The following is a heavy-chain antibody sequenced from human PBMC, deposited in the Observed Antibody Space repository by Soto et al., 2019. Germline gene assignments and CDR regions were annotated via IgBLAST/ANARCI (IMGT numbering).Heavy chain of an antibody. J-gene: IGHJ6*02. CDR2: IKTSAGGGAT. Sequence: EVQLVESAGGLVKPGGSLRLSCVASGFSFNEAWMNWVRQAPRQGLEWAGRIKTSAGGGATNYAAPVQGRFTISRDDSKNTLYLHMNSLRTEDTAIYYCTTGSVEGIWGQGTTVIVSS. CDR1: GFSFNEAW. D-gene: IGHD2-15*01. V-gene: IGHV3-15*07. CDR3: TTGSVEGI.